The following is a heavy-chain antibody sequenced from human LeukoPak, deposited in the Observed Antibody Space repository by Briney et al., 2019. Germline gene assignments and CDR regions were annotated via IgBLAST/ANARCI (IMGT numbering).Heavy chain of an antibody. CDR2: ISWNSGSI. CDR3: AKDPTDWLLLLFDY. D-gene: IGHD2/OR15-2a*01. CDR1: GFTFSRYW. J-gene: IGHJ4*02. Sequence: GGSLRLSCAASGFTFSRYWMSWVRQAPGKGLEWVSGISWNSGSIGYADSVKGRFTISRDNAKNSLYLQMNSLRAEDTALYYCAKDPTDWLLLLFDYWGQGTLVTVSS. V-gene: IGHV3-9*01.